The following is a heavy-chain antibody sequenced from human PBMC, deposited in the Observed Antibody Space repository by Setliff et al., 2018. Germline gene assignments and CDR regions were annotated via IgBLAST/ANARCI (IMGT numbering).Heavy chain of an antibody. CDR3: ARGSLFGTIVSRGDYYMDV. Sequence: ASVTVSRKASGYSFPTYAMCWMRQAPGQGLEGMGWINTNTGNPSYPQGFTGRFVLSLDTSVSTAYLQISSLKPEDTAVYYCARGSLFGTIVSRGDYYMDVWGKGTTVTVSS. D-gene: IGHD3-10*01. CDR2: INTNTGNP. V-gene: IGHV7-4-1*02. J-gene: IGHJ6*03. CDR1: GYSFPTYA.